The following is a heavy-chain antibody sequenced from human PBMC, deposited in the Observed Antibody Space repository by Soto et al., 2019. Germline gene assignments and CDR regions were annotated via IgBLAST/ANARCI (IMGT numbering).Heavy chain of an antibody. V-gene: IGHV4-31*11. CDR3: ARSYFASSGYSNWFEP. Sequence: TLSLPFAVCGGSITSGADYWTWIRQHPGKGLEWIAYIHYSGRTYYNPSLKSRVTISVDTSNNQFSLKLSSVTAADTAVYYCARSYFASSGYSNWFEPWGKGTLVTVSS. J-gene: IGHJ5*02. CDR1: GGSITSGADY. CDR2: IHYSGRT. D-gene: IGHD3-22*01.